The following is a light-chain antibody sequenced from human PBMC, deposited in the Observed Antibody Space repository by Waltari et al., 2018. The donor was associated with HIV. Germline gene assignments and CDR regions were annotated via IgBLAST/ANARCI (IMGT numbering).Light chain of an antibody. CDR3: AAWDDSLNDSYV. V-gene: IGLV1-44*01. CDR1: SSNIGSNA. Sequence: QSVLTQPPSASGTPGQRVTISCSGSSSNIGSNAVNWYQQLPGTAPKLLIYSNNQRPSGVPDRFSGSKSGTSASLAISGLQSDDEADYYCAAWDDSLNDSYVFGPGTKVTFL. J-gene: IGLJ1*01. CDR2: SNN.